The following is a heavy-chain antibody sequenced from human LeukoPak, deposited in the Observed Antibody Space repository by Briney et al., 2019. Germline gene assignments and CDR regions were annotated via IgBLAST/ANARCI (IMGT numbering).Heavy chain of an antibody. J-gene: IGHJ6*02. V-gene: IGHV4-59*01. Sequence: PSETLSLTCTVSGGSISSYYWSWIRQPPGKGLEWIGYIYYSGSTNYNPSLKSRVTISVDTSKNQFSLKLSSVTAADTAVYYCARDGYPTDYGDRYGTDVWGQGTTVTVSS. D-gene: IGHD4-17*01. CDR3: ARDGYPTDYGDRYGTDV. CDR1: GGSISSYY. CDR2: IYYSGST.